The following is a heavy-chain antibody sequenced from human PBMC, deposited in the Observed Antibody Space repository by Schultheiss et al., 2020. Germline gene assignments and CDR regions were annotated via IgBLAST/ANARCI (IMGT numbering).Heavy chain of an antibody. D-gene: IGHD3-3*01. CDR3: ARYYDWYYYMDV. J-gene: IGHJ6*03. CDR1: GFTFSNAW. Sequence: GGSLRLSCAASGFTFSNAWMSWVRQAPGKGLEWVAVIWYDGSNKYYADSVKGRFTISRDNSKNTLYLQMNSLRAEDTAVYYCARYYDWYYYMDVWGKGTTVTGSS. CDR2: IWYDGSNK. V-gene: IGHV3-33*08.